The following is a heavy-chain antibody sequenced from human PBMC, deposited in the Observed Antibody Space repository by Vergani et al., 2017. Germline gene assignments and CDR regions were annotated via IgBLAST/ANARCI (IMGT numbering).Heavy chain of an antibody. Sequence: QVQLVESAGGVVQPGGSLRLSCAASGFTFSNFGMHWIRQAPGKGLEWLAYIGKDGINTIYRDAVKGRFTFSTDNSKDILYLQMDSMRSEDTALYYCAKYLRDSTDGLPDSWGPGTLVIVSS. D-gene: IGHD2-21*02. V-gene: IGHV3-30*02. CDR2: IGKDGINT. J-gene: IGHJ4*02. CDR1: GFTFSNFG. CDR3: AKYLRDSTDGLPDS.